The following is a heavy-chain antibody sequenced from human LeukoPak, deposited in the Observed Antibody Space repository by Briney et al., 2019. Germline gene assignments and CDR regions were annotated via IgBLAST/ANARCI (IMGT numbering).Heavy chain of an antibody. CDR3: ATREGGNPRIDY. J-gene: IGHJ4*02. D-gene: IGHD4-23*01. V-gene: IGHV4-39*01. CDR2: IYYTGST. Sequence: SEALSLTCTVSGGSISSSSYYWGWTRQPPGKGLEWIGSIYYTGSTYYNPSLKSRVTISVDTSKNQFSLKLSSVTAADTAVYYCATREGGNPRIDYWGQGTLVTVSS. CDR1: GGSISSSSYY.